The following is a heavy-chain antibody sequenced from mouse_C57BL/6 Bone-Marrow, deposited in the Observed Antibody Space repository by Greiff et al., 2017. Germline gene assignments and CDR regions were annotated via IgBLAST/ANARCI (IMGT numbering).Heavy chain of an antibody. CDR1: GYTFTSYW. V-gene: IGHV1-64*01. J-gene: IGHJ4*01. CDR2: IHPNSGST. Sequence: QVQLQQPGAELVKPGASVKLSCKASGYTFTSYWMHWVKQRPGQGLEWIGMIHPNSGSTNYNEKFKSKATLTVDKSSSTAYMQLSSLTSEDSAVYYCGRSPYGKYPYYAKGYWGQGTSVTVSS. D-gene: IGHD5-1-1*01. CDR3: GRSPYGKYPYYAKGY.